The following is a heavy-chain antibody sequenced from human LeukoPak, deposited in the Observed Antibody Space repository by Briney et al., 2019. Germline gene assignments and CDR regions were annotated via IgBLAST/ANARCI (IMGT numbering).Heavy chain of an antibody. V-gene: IGHV3-23*01. CDR3: ARKRPNYYDY. J-gene: IGHJ4*02. CDR2: ISDSGGST. Sequence: GGSLRLSCAASRFTFSNHAMSWVRQAPGKGLEWVAVISDSGGSTYYADSVKGRFTISRDNAENSLYLQMNSLRAEDTALYYCARKRPNYYDYWGQGTLVTVSS. CDR1: RFTFSNHA.